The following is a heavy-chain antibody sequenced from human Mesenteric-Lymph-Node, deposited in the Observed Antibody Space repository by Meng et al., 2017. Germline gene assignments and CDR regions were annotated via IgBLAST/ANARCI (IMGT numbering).Heavy chain of an antibody. Sequence: GGSLRLSCAASGFTFSSYWMTWVRQAPGKGLEWVANIKQDGSEKYYVDSVKGRFTISRDNAKNSLYLQMNSLRAEDTAVYFCARDLGGIYHHYGLDVWGQGTSVTVSS. CDR2: IKQDGSEK. CDR3: ARDLGGIYHHYGLDV. CDR1: GFTFSSYW. J-gene: IGHJ6*02. D-gene: IGHD1-26*01. V-gene: IGHV3-7*01.